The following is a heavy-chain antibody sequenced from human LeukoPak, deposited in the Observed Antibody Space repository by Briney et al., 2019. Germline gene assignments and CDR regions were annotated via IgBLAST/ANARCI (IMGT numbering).Heavy chain of an antibody. CDR2: ISSSGSTI. CDR1: GFTFSSYE. V-gene: IGHV3-48*03. Sequence: GGSLRLSCAASGFTFSSYEMNWVRQAPGKGLEWVSYISSSGSTIYYADSVKGRFTISRDNAKNSLYLQMNSLRAEDTAVYYWALPRGAYYDSSGSLFDYWGQGTLVTVSS. D-gene: IGHD3-22*01. CDR3: ALPRGAYYDSSGSLFDY. J-gene: IGHJ4*02.